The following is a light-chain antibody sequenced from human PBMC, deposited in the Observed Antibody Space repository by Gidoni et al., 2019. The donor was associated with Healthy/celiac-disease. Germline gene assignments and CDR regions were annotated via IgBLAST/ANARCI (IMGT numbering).Light chain of an antibody. CDR3: QAWDSSIDV. J-gene: IGLJ1*01. CDR1: KLGDKY. Sequence: SYELTQPPSVSVSPGQTASITCSGDKLGDKYACWYQQKPGQSPVLVIYQDSKRPSGIPERFSGSNSENTATLTISGTQAMDEADYYCQAWDSSIDVFGTGTKVTVL. CDR2: QDS. V-gene: IGLV3-1*01.